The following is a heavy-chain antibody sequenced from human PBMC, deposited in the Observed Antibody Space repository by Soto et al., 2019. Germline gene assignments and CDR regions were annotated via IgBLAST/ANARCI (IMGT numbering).Heavy chain of an antibody. V-gene: IGHV1-46*01. CDR2: VNPSGGHT. D-gene: IGHD2-21*02. CDR1: GDTFPDYY. J-gene: IGHJ4*02. Sequence: QVQLVQSGAEVKKPGASVKVSCKASGDTFPDYYIHWVRQAPGQGLEWMGTVNPSGGHTTYAQHFLGRMTMTRDTSTSTLYMELTSLTSADTAVYYCARGGHVVVVTAALDYWGQGTLVTVSS. CDR3: ARGGHVVVVTAALDY.